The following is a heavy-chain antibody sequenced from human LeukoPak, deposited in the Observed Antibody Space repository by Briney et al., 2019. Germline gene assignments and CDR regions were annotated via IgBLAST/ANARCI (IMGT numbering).Heavy chain of an antibody. CDR3: AREAELYYGSGSYYNVNYYGMDV. Sequence: PGRSLRLSCATSGFTFSNYAMHWVRQAPGKGLEWVAVIWYDESNKYYADSVKGRFTVSRDNSKNTLYLQMNSLRAEDTAVYYCAREAELYYGSGSYYNVNYYGMDVWGQGTTVTVSS. D-gene: IGHD3-10*01. CDR1: GFTFSNYA. CDR2: IWYDESNK. J-gene: IGHJ6*02. V-gene: IGHV3-33*01.